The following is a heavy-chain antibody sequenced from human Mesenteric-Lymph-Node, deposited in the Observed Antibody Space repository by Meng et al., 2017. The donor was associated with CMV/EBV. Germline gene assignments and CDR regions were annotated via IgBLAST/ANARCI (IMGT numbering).Heavy chain of an antibody. D-gene: IGHD3-10*01. CDR3: AKEGEGSGGAFDI. J-gene: IGHJ3*02. CDR1: GFTFSSYG. CDR2: IRYDGSNK. V-gene: IGHV3-30*02. Sequence: GGSLRLSCVASGFTFSSYGMHWVRQAPGKGLEWVAFIRYDGSNKYYADSVKGRFTISRDNSKNTLYLQMNSLRAEDTAVYYCAKEGEGSGGAFDIWGQGTMVTVSS.